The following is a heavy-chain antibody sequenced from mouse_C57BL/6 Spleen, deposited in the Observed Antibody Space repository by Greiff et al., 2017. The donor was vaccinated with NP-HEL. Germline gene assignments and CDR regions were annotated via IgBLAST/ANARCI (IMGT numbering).Heavy chain of an antibody. Sequence: QVQLKQPGAELVKPGASVKLSCKASGYTFTSYWMHWVKQRPGRGLEWIGRIDPNSGGTKYNEKFKSKATLTVDKPSSTAYMQLSSLTSEDSAVYYGASVPWIDYGSSYGYFDVWGTGTTVTVSS. CDR1: GYTFTSYW. CDR3: ASVPWIDYGSSYGYFDV. V-gene: IGHV1-72*01. D-gene: IGHD1-1*01. J-gene: IGHJ1*03. CDR2: IDPNSGGT.